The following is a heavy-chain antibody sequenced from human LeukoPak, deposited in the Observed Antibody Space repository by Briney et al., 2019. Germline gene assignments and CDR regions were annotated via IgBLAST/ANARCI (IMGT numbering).Heavy chain of an antibody. Sequence: GGSLRLSCAASGFTFSSYGMHWVRQAPGKGLEWVAVIWYGGSNKYYADSVKGRFTISRDNSKNTLYLQMNSLRAEDTAVYYCARDGHSGYERSSYYYYMDVWGKGTTVTVSS. CDR3: ARDGHSGYERSSYYYYMDV. V-gene: IGHV3-33*08. CDR2: IWYGGSNK. J-gene: IGHJ6*03. CDR1: GFTFSSYG. D-gene: IGHD5-12*01.